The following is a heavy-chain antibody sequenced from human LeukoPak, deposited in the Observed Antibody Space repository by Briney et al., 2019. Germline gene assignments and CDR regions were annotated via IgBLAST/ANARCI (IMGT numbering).Heavy chain of an antibody. J-gene: IGHJ4*02. CDR2: IYTSGST. Sequence: PSQTLSLTCTVSGGSISSGSYYWSWIRQPAGKGLEWIGRIYTSGSTNYNPSLKSRVTISVDTSKNQFSLKLSSVTAADTAVYYCARHAVYAGSGWSFDYWGKGILVTVSS. CDR1: GGSISSGSYY. D-gene: IGHD6-19*01. V-gene: IGHV4-61*02. CDR3: ARHAVYAGSGWSFDY.